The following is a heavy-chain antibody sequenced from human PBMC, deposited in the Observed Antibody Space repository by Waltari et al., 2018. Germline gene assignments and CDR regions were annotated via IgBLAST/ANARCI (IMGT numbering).Heavy chain of an antibody. D-gene: IGHD2-8*02. J-gene: IGHJ4*02. V-gene: IGHV4-39*01. Sequence: QLQLQESGPGLVKPSETLSLTCTVSGGSISSSSYYWGWIRQPPGKGLEWIGSIYYSGSTYYTPSLKRRVTISVDTSKNQFSLKLSSVTAADTAVYYCASGGGGVCYSCVDYWGQGTLVTVSS. CDR1: GGSISSSSYY. CDR2: IYYSGST. CDR3: ASGGGGVCYSCVDY.